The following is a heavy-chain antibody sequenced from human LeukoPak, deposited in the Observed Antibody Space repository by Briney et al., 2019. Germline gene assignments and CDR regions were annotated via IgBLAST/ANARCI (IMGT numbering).Heavy chain of an antibody. CDR2: INHSGST. Sequence: SGTLSLTCAVSGGSISSSNWWSWVRQPPGKGLEWIGEINHSGSTNYNPSLKSRVTISVDTSKNQFSLKLSSVTAADTAVYYCTREGRNFFDPWGQGTLVTVSS. J-gene: IGHJ5*02. CDR3: TREGRNFFDP. CDR1: GGSISSSNW. V-gene: IGHV4-4*02.